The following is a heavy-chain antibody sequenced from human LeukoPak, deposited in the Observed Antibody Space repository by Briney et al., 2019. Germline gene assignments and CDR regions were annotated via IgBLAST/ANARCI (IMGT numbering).Heavy chain of an antibody. Sequence: PGRSLRLSCAASGXTFSDYGMHWVRQAPGKGREWVTVTSYDGTNKYYADSVKGRFTISRDNSRNTPYLQMNSLRVEDTAVYYCTKGVLGRTQSVSAGLDHWGQGTLVTVSS. CDR1: GXTFSDYG. J-gene: IGHJ4*02. CDR2: TSYDGTNK. D-gene: IGHD7-27*01. V-gene: IGHV3-30*18. CDR3: TKGVLGRTQSVSAGLDH.